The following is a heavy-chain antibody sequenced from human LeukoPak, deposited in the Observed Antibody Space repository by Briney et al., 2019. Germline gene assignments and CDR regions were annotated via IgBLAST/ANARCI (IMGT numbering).Heavy chain of an antibody. J-gene: IGHJ5*02. CDR3: ARALDDSDNWFDP. D-gene: IGHD1-1*01. CDR2: IYYSGST. V-gene: IGHV4-59*01. CDR1: GGSISSYY. Sequence: PSETLSLTCTVSGGSISSYYWSWIRQPPGKGLEWIGYIYYSGSTNYNPSLKSRVTISVDTSKNQFPLKLSSVTAADTAVYYCARALDDSDNWFDPWGQGTLVTVSS.